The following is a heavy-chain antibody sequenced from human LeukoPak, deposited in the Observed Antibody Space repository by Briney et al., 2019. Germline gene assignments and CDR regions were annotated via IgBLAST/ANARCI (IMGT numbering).Heavy chain of an antibody. CDR3: ARGDGPDRYYYYGMDV. J-gene: IGHJ6*02. CDR1: GFTFSSYE. D-gene: IGHD2-21*01. V-gene: IGHV3-48*03. Sequence: GGSLRLSCAASGFTFSSYEMNWVRQAPGKGLEWVSYISSSGSTIYYADSVKGRFTISRDNSKNTLYLQMNSLRAEDTAVYYCARGDGPDRYYYYGMDVWGQGTTVTVSS. CDR2: ISSSGSTI.